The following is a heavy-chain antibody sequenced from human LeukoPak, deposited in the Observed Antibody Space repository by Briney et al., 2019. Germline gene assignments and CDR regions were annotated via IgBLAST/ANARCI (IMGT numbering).Heavy chain of an antibody. CDR2: ISSSSSYI. CDR3: ARDWPTIAAAGTIPEYFQH. CDR1: GFTFSSYS. D-gene: IGHD6-13*01. Sequence: NPGGSLRLSRAASGFTFSSYSMNWVRQAPGKGLEWVSSISSSSSYIYYADSVKGRFTISRDNAKNSLYLQMNSLRAEDTAVYYCARDWPTIAAAGTIPEYFQHWGQGTLVTVSS. V-gene: IGHV3-21*01. J-gene: IGHJ1*01.